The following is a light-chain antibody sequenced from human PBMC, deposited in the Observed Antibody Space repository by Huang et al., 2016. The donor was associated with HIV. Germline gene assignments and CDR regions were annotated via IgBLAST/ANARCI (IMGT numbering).Light chain of an antibody. CDR3: MQGKQLPYT. V-gene: IGKV2-29*02. J-gene: IGKJ2*01. CDR1: QGLLYREKIS. Sequence: DIVMTQTPLSLSVTPGQPASISCKSSQGLLYREKISLYWYLQKPGQSPQLLIYELSNRLSVVPDRFSCSGSPTDFTLKISRVETEDVGVYYCMQGKQLPYTFGQGTRLEIK. CDR2: ELS.